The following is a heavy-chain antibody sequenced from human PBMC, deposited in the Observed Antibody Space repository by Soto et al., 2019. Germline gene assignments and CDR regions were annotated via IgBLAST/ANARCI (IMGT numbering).Heavy chain of an antibody. CDR2: IIPIFGTA. CDR1: GGTFSSYA. Sequence: QVQLVQSGAEVKKPGSSVKVSCKASGGTFSSYAISWVRQAPGQGLEWTGGIIPIFGTANYAQKFQGRVTITADKSTSTAYMELSSLRSEDTAVYYCARIGAVQLERLGYGMDVWGQGTTVTVSS. V-gene: IGHV1-69*06. D-gene: IGHD1-1*01. J-gene: IGHJ6*02. CDR3: ARIGAVQLERLGYGMDV.